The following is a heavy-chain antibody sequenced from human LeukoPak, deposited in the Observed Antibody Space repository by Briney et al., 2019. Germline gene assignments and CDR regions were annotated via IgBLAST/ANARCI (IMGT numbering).Heavy chain of an antibody. Sequence: VQPGGSLRLSCAASGFTFSNYAMHWARQAPGKGLEWVAFISHDRSNSCHADSVKGRFTISRDNSKNTLYLQMNSLTDEDTAVYYCARDLSGSYMSDYWGQGTLVTVSS. D-gene: IGHD3-10*01. CDR1: GFTFSNYA. J-gene: IGHJ4*02. V-gene: IGHV3-30-3*01. CDR3: ARDLSGSYMSDY. CDR2: ISHDRSNS.